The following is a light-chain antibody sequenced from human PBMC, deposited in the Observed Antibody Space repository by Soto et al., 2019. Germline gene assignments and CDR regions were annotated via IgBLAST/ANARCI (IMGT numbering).Light chain of an antibody. V-gene: IGLV2-11*01. CDR3: SSYGGSYTVV. CDR2: DVA. J-gene: IGLJ2*01. CDR1: SSDVGGYHY. Sequence: QSALTQPRPVSGSPGQSVTISCTGTSSDVGGYHYVSWYQHHPGKAPKLMIYDVARRPPGVPDRFSGSKSGNTASLTISGLQAEDEADYYCSSYGGSYTVVFGGGTKLTVL.